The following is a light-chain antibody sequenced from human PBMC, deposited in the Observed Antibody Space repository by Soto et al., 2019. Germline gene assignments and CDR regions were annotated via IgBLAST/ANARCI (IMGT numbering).Light chain of an antibody. CDR2: GAS. Sequence: VLTESPAPASLCPGETAPLYCRASQSVSSSYLAWYQQKPGQAPRLLIYGASSRATGIPDRFSGSGSGTDFTLTISRLEPEDFAMYYCHQYGSSPPVTFGQGTRLEIK. J-gene: IGKJ5*01. CDR1: QSVSSSY. CDR3: HQYGSSPPVT. V-gene: IGKV3-20*01.